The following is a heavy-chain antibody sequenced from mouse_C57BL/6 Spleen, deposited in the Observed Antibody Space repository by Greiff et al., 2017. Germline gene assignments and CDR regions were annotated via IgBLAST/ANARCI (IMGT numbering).Heavy chain of an antibody. CDR1: GYSITSGYY. J-gene: IGHJ4*01. V-gene: IGHV3-6*01. CDR2: ISYDGSN. Sequence: DVQLQESGPGLVKPSQSLSLTCSVTGYSITSGYYWNWIRQFPGNKLEWMGYISYDGSNNYNPSLKNRISITRDTSKNQFFLKLNSVTTEDTATYYCAREGGSGPYAMDYWGQGTSVTVSS. CDR3: AREGGSGPYAMDY.